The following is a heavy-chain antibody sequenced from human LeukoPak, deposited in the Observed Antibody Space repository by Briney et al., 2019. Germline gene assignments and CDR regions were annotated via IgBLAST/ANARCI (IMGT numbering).Heavy chain of an antibody. CDR3: ARNGDYYEKSGYYYLFDF. V-gene: IGHV4-39*07. Sequence: SSETLSLTCTVSGGSISSNDYYWGWIRQPPGKGLEWIGNIYYSGSANYNPSLKSRVTISVDPSKNQFSLKLSSVTAADTAVYYCARNGDYYEKSGYYYLFDFWGQGTLVTVSS. CDR2: IYYSGSA. CDR1: GGSISSNDYY. D-gene: IGHD3-22*01. J-gene: IGHJ4*02.